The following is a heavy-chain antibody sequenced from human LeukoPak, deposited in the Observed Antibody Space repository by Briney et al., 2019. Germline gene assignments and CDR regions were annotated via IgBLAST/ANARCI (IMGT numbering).Heavy chain of an antibody. CDR2: IRSKINTYAT. CDR1: GFTFSGSA. V-gene: IGHV3-73*01. Sequence: GESLKLSCAASGFTFSGSAIHWVRQASGKGLEWVGRIRSKINTYATAYAASVKGRFTISRDDSKNTLYLQMNSLRAEDTAVYYCAKVSGPMLGYFDYWGQGTLVTVSS. D-gene: IGHD1-26*01. CDR3: AKVSGPMLGYFDY. J-gene: IGHJ4*02.